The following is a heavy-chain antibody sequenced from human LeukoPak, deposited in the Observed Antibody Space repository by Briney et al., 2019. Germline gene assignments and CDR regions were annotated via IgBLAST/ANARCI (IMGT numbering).Heavy chain of an antibody. D-gene: IGHD2-15*01. V-gene: IGHV4-39*01. J-gene: IGHJ4*02. CDR2: IYYSGST. Sequence: PSETLSLTCTVSGGSISSSSYYWGWIRQPPGKGLEWIGSIYYSGSTYYNPSLKSRVTISVDTSKNQFSLKLSSVTAADTAVYYCARRQRMGIFIDYWGQGTLVTVSS. CDR1: GGSISSSSYY. CDR3: ARRQRMGIFIDY.